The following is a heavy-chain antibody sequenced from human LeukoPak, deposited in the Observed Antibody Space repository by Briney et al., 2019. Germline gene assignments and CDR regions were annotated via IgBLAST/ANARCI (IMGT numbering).Heavy chain of an antibody. V-gene: IGHV3-15*01. CDR2: IKSKTDGGTT. D-gene: IGHD3-22*01. Sequence: GGSLRLSCAASGFTFSNAWMSWVRQAPGKGLEWVGRIKSKTDGGTTDYAAPVKGRFTISRDDSKNTLYLQMNSLKTEDTAVYYCTTDGYYYDSSDYDYWGQGTLVTVSS. CDR3: TTDGYYYDSSDYDY. J-gene: IGHJ4*02. CDR1: GFTFSNAW.